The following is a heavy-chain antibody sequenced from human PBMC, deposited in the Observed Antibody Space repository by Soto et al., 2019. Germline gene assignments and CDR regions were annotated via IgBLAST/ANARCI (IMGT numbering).Heavy chain of an antibody. J-gene: IGHJ6*01. Sequence: QVQLQESGPGLVKPSETLSLTCTVSGGSISSYYWSWIRQPPGKGLEWIGYIYYSGSTNYNPSLKSRVTISVDTSKNQFSLKLSSVTAADTAVYYCARDRAAAAGPKYYDYGMDVW. D-gene: IGHD6-13*01. CDR1: GGSISSYY. V-gene: IGHV4-59*13. CDR2: IYYSGST. CDR3: ARDRAAAAGPKYYDYGMDV.